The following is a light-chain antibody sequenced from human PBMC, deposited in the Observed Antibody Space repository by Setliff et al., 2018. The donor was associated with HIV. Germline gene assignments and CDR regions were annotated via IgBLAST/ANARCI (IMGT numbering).Light chain of an antibody. CDR1: RSNIGNNA. J-gene: IGLJ2*01. CDR2: DDD. CDR3: ASWDDTLNGPV. Sequence: QSALTQPPSVSGAPRQTVTISCSGSRSNIGNNAVNWYQQLPGKAPKLLIHDDDLLSSGVSDRFSASKSGTSASLAISGLQSEDEANYFCASWDDTLNGPVFGGGTKVNVL. V-gene: IGLV1-36*01.